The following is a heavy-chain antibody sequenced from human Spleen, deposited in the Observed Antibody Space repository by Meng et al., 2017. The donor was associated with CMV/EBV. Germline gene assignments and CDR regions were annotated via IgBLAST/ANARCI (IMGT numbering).Heavy chain of an antibody. CDR1: GGSISSSGYY. Sequence: SETLSLTCTVSGGSISSSGYYWGWIRQPPGKGLEWIGSISYSGSTYYNPSLKSRVTISVDTSKNHFSLKLTSVTAAGTAMYYCAGPDDMGSSPHDPFDMWGQGTMVTVSS. CDR3: AGPDDMGSSPHDPFDM. V-gene: IGHV4-39*02. D-gene: IGHD1-1*01. J-gene: IGHJ3*02. CDR2: ISYSGST.